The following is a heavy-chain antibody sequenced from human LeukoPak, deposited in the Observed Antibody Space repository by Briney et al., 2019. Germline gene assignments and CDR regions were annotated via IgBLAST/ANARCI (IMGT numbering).Heavy chain of an antibody. CDR2: ISYDGSNK. CDR3: AKDRGYSYGYFDY. J-gene: IGHJ4*02. CDR1: GFTFSSYG. V-gene: IGHV3-30*18. D-gene: IGHD5-18*01. Sequence: PGGSLRLSCAASGFTFSSYGMHWVRQAPGKGLEGVAVISYDGSNKYYADSVKGRFTISRDNSKNTLYLQMNSLRAEDTAVYYCAKDRGYSYGYFDYWGQGTLVTVSS.